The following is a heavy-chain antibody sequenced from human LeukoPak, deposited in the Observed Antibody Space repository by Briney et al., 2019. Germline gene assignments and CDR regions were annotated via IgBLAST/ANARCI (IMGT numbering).Heavy chain of an antibody. Sequence: GGSLRLSCAASGFTFSSYGMHWVRQAPGKGLEWVAIISYDGSNKYYADSVRGRFTISRDNSKNTLYLQMNSLRAEDTAVYYCAKRFYYGSGTSPGFDYWGQGTLVTVSS. V-gene: IGHV3-30*18. CDR2: ISYDGSNK. CDR3: AKRFYYGSGTSPGFDY. D-gene: IGHD3-10*01. J-gene: IGHJ4*02. CDR1: GFTFSSYG.